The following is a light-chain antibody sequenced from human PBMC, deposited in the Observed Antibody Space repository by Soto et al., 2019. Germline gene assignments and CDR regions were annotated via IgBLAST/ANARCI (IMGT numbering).Light chain of an antibody. CDR2: DAS. J-gene: IGKJ4*01. V-gene: IGKV3-11*01. Sequence: EIVLTQAPATLSLSPGERATLSCRASQSVSSYLAWYQQKPGQAPRLLIYDASNKATGIPARFSGSGSGTAFTLTISSLEPEDFAVYYCQQRSNWPFFGGGTKVELK. CDR3: QQRSNWPF. CDR1: QSVSSY.